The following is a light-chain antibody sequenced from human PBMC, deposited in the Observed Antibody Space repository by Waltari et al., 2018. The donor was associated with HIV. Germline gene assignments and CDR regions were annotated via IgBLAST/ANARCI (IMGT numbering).Light chain of an antibody. CDR3: QQYNTWPPA. CDR1: QSISSN. V-gene: IGKV3-15*01. Sequence: EIVMTQSPATLSVSPGETATLSCRASQSISSNLAWYQQKPGQAPRPLIYGASTRATGVPARFSGSGSGTEFTLTISSLQSEDFAVYYCQQYNTWPPAFGQGTKVEIK. CDR2: GAS. J-gene: IGKJ1*01.